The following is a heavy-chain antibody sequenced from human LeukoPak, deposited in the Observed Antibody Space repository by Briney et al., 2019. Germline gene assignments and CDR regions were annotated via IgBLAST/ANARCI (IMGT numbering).Heavy chain of an antibody. V-gene: IGHV3-43*02. CDR1: RFTFDDYA. CDR2: ISADGGGT. CDR3: AKDRIDLGYCSTTSCYGGGNFDY. J-gene: IGHJ4*02. D-gene: IGHD2-2*01. Sequence: GGSLRLSCAASRFTFDDYAMHWVRQAPGKGLEWVSFISADGGGTYYADSVRVRFTISRDNSKSSLYLQMNSMRSDDTALYYCAKDRIDLGYCSTTSCYGGGNFDYWGQGTLVTVSS.